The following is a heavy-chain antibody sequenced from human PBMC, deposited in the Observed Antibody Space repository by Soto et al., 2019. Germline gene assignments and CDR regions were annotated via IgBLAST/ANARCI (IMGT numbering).Heavy chain of an antibody. CDR1: GFTFSSYW. J-gene: IGHJ4*02. Sequence: EVQLVESGGGLVQPGGSLRLSCAASGFTFSSYWMSWVRQAPGKGLEWVANIKQDGSEKYYVDSVKGRFTISRDNAKNSLYLQMNSLRAEDTAVYYCEISRGYSGYDPFDYWGQGTLVTVSS. CDR2: IKQDGSEK. CDR3: EISRGYSGYDPFDY. V-gene: IGHV3-7*05. D-gene: IGHD5-12*01.